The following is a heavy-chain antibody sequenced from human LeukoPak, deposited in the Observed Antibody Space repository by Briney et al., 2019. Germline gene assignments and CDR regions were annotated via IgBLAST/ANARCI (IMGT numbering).Heavy chain of an antibody. J-gene: IGHJ4*02. V-gene: IGHV3-23*01. Sequence: GGSLRLSCPTSGFTFSNHAMSWVRQAPGKGLEWVSAIDGNGGTRFYTDSVKGRFTITRDNSRNTLYLQMSSLRAEDAAIYYCAKGGISLIRGSFDFWGQGTLVTVSS. CDR1: GFTFSNHA. D-gene: IGHD3-10*01. CDR3: AKGGISLIRGSFDF. CDR2: IDGNGGTR.